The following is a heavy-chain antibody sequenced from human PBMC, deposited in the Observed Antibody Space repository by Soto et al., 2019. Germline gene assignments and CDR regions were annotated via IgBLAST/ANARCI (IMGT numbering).Heavy chain of an antibody. V-gene: IGHV3-23*01. CDR1: GFTFSNYA. J-gene: IGHJ4*02. CDR3: AKYYMVTRSPFDY. CDR2: ITSTGDRA. D-gene: IGHD5-18*01. Sequence: PGGSLRLSCAASGFTFSNYAMSWVRQPPGKGLEWVSDITSTGDRAYYADSVKGRFTVSRDNSKNTLYLQMNSLRAEDTAVYYCAKYYMVTRSPFDYWGRGTLVTVSS.